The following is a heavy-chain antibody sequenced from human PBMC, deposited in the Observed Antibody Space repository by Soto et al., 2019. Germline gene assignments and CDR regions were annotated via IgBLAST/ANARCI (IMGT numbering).Heavy chain of an antibody. J-gene: IGHJ4*02. V-gene: IGHV4-39*01. Sequence: PGTLSLTCTVSGGSISSRTHYWGWIRQPPGKGLEWIGSIYYSGRTYYNPSLKGRLTMSVDMSKNQFSLRLSSVTAADTALYYCARHEISSWGFDSWGQGALVTVSS. CDR3: ARHEISSWGFDS. CDR2: IYYSGRT. D-gene: IGHD6-13*01. CDR1: GGSISSRTHY.